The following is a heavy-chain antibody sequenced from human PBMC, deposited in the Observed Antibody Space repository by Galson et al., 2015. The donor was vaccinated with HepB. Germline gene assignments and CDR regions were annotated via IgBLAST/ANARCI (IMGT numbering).Heavy chain of an antibody. J-gene: IGHJ6*02. V-gene: IGHV7-4-1*02. Sequence: SVKVSCKASGYTFTNYGMSWVRQAPGQGLEWLGWINTNTRNPTYAQGFTGRFVFSLDTSVRTAYLQISSLKAEDTALYYCARDGVVGRTMDVWGQGTTVTVSS. CDR1: GYTFTNYG. CDR2: INTNTRNP. D-gene: IGHD2-15*01. CDR3: ARDGVVGRTMDV.